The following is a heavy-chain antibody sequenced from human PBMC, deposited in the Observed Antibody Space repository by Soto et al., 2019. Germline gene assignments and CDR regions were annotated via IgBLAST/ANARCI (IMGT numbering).Heavy chain of an antibody. CDR2: IYYSGST. Sequence: SETLSLTCTVSGGSISSYYWSWIRQPPGKGLEWIGYIYYSGSTNYNPSLKSRVTISVDTSKNQFSLKLSSVTAADTAVYYCARGGSFTIFGVVIDYYYYYYMDVWGKGTTVTVSS. V-gene: IGHV4-59*01. CDR1: GGSISSYY. CDR3: ARGGSFTIFGVVIDYYYYYYMDV. J-gene: IGHJ6*03. D-gene: IGHD3-3*01.